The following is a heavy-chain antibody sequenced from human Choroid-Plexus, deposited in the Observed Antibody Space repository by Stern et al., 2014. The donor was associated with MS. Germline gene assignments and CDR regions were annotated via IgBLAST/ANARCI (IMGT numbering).Heavy chain of an antibody. CDR3: AKDRQYLTYFFDH. J-gene: IGHJ5*02. CDR1: GFTFGGCA. V-gene: IGHV3-30*18. Sequence: VQLVESEGGVVQPGRPLRLSCVASGFTFGGCAMHWVRQAPGKGLEGVAGVSYDGSNKYYADSVKGRFTISRDNSQNTLYMQMSSLRPEDTAVYYCAKDRQYLTYFFDHWGQGSLVTVSS. D-gene: IGHD2/OR15-2a*01. CDR2: VSYDGSNK.